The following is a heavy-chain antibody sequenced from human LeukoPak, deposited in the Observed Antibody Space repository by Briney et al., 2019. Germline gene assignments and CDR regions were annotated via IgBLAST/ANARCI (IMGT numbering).Heavy chain of an antibody. CDR3: ARERGGLSSSWYSTLDY. V-gene: IGHV3-74*01. J-gene: IGHJ4*02. D-gene: IGHD6-13*01. CDR1: GFTFSSYW. CDR2: KNSDGSTT. Sequence: PGVSLRLSCAASGFTFSSYWMHWVRQAPGKGLVWVPRKNSDGSTTSYADSVKGRFTISRDNAKNTLYLQMNGLRAEDTAVYYCARERGGLSSSWYSTLDYWGQGTLVTVSS.